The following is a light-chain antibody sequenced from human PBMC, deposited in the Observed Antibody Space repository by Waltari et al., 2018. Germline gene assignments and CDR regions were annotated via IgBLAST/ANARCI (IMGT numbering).Light chain of an antibody. CDR1: TLPDQY. CDR3: QSADSSGMI. Sequence: SDELTQPPSVSVSPGQTARITCSGDTLPDQYPYWYHQKSGQAPVMVISKDSERPSGIPERFSGSSSGTTVTLTISGVQAEDEGDYYCQSADSSGMIFGGGTKLTVL. CDR2: KDS. J-gene: IGLJ2*01. V-gene: IGLV3-25*03.